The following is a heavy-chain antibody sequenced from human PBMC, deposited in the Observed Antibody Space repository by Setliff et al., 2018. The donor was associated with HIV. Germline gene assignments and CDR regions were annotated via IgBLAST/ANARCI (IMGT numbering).Heavy chain of an antibody. CDR3: ARIPTGGAFDI. Sequence: GASVKVSCKASGGTFTNSAIGWVRQAPGQGLERMGAIVPILGIANSAQKFQGRVTITTDESTNTAYMELSSLRSEDTAVYYCARIPTGGAFDIWGQGTVVTVSS. CDR1: GGTFTNSA. CDR2: IVPILGIA. J-gene: IGHJ3*02. D-gene: IGHD7-27*01. V-gene: IGHV1-69*10.